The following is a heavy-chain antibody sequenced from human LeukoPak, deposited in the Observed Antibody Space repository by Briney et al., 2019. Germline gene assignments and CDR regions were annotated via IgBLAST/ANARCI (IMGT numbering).Heavy chain of an antibody. D-gene: IGHD3-16*01. J-gene: IGHJ6*02. CDR2: MNQDGSEK. V-gene: IGHV3-7*01. CDR3: ATYTHWVAGDV. CDR1: GFTFSDSW. Sequence: GGSLRLSCAASGFTFSDSWMSWVRQAPGKGLEWVANMNQDGSEKDYVDSVKGRFTISRDNARNSLYLQMGSLRAEDTAVYYCATYTHWVAGDVWGQGTTVTASS.